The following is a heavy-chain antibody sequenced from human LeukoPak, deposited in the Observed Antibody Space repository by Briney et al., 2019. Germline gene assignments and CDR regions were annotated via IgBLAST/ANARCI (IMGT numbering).Heavy chain of an antibody. D-gene: IGHD3-22*01. J-gene: IGHJ4*02. V-gene: IGHV3-23*01. CDR3: AKELGITMIVVVITPFDY. Sequence: GGSLRLSCAASGFTFSSYAMSWVRQAPGKGPEWVSAISGSGGSTYYADSVKGRFTISRDNSKNTLYLQMNSLRAEDTAVYYCAKELGITMIVVVITPFDYWGQGTLVTVSS. CDR1: GFTFSSYA. CDR2: ISGSGGST.